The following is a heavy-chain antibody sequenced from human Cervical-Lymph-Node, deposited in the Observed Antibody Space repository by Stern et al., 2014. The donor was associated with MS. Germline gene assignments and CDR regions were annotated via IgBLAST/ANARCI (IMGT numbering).Heavy chain of an antibody. CDR3: ARRDYYDSSGYYDDAFDI. D-gene: IGHD3-22*01. Sequence: QVQLQESGPGLVKPSETLSLTCTVSGGSISTFYWNWIRQSPGKGLEWIGQINYSGSTNYNPSLNSRINISVSTPTNQFSLNLRSVTAADTAVYYCARRDYYDSSGYYDDAFDIWGQGTMVTVSS. J-gene: IGHJ3*02. CDR1: GGSISTFY. V-gene: IGHV4-59*01. CDR2: INYSGST.